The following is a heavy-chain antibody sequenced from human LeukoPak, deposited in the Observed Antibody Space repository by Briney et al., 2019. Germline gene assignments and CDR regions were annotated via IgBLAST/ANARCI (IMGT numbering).Heavy chain of an antibody. D-gene: IGHD6-19*01. CDR2: IYYSGST. Sequence: SETLSLTCTVSGGSISSYYWSWIRQPPGKGLEWIGYIYYSGSTNYNPSLKSRVTISVDTSKNQFSLKLSSVTAADTAVYYCARTHAVAGRGYFDYWGQGTLVTASS. V-gene: IGHV4-59*08. J-gene: IGHJ4*02. CDR1: GGSISSYY. CDR3: ARTHAVAGRGYFDY.